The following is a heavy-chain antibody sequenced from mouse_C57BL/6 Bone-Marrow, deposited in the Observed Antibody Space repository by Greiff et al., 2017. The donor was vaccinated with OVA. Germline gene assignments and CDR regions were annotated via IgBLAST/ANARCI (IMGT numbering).Heavy chain of an antibody. CDR2: SRNKANDYTT. Sequence: EVKLVESGGGLVQSGRSLRLSCATSGFTFSDFYMEWVRQAPGKGLEWIAASRNKANDYTTEYSASVKGRFIASRDTSQSILYLQMNALRAEDTAIYYCARGPWDYWGQGTSVTVSS. V-gene: IGHV7-1*01. J-gene: IGHJ4*01. CDR3: ARGPWDY. CDR1: GFTFSDFY.